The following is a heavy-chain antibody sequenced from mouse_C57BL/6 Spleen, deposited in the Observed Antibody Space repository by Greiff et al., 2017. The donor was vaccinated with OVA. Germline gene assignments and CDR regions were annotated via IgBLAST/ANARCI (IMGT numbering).Heavy chain of an antibody. V-gene: IGHV1-50*01. CDR2: IDPSDSYT. J-gene: IGHJ2*01. Sequence: VQLQQPGAELVKPGASVKLSCKASGYTFTSYWMQWVKQRPGQGLEWIGEIDPSDSYTNYNQKFTGKATLTVDTSSSTAYMQLSSLTSEDSAVYYCARGGGYWGEGTTLTVSS. CDR1: GYTFTSYW. CDR3: ARGGGY.